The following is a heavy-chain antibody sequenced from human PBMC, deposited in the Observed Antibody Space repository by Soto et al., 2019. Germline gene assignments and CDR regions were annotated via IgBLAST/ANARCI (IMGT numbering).Heavy chain of an antibody. Sequence: SQTLSLTCAISGDSVSSNSAAWNWIRQSPSRGLEWLGRTYYRSKWYNDYAVSVKSRITINPDTSKNQFSLQLNSVTPEDTAVYYCARDGNSSGWYYYYYGMDVWGQGTTVTVSS. CDR3: ARDGNSSGWYYYYYGMDV. J-gene: IGHJ6*02. D-gene: IGHD6-19*01. CDR1: GDSVSSNSAA. CDR2: TYYRSKWYN. V-gene: IGHV6-1*01.